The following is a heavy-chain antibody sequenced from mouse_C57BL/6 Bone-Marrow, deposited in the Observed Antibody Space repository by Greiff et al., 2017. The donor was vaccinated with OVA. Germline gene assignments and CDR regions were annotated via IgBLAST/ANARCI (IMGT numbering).Heavy chain of an antibody. CDR3: ASPYAWFAY. Sequence: QVQLQQSGAELARPGASVKLSCKASGYTFTSYGISWVKQRTGQGLGWIGEIYPRSGNTYYNEKFKGKATLTADKSSSTAYMELRSLTSEDSAVYFCASPYAWFAYWGQGTLVTVSA. V-gene: IGHV1-81*01. CDR2: IYPRSGNT. J-gene: IGHJ3*01. CDR1: GYTFTSYG.